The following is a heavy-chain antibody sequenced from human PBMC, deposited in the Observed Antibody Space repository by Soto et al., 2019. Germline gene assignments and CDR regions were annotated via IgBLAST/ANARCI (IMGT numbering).Heavy chain of an antibody. J-gene: IGHJ3*02. CDR1: GGSISSSSCH. CDR2: IKYSGTT. D-gene: IGHD2-2*01. Sequence: SEILSLTCTVSGGSISSSSCHWGWIRQPPGKGLEWIASIKYSGTTFYNPSPKSRVTLSVDTSKNQLALKLSSGTAAETAVYYRDRNGIMGIYYAVFDIGGQGT. CDR3: DRNGIMGIYYAVFDI. V-gene: IGHV4-39*01.